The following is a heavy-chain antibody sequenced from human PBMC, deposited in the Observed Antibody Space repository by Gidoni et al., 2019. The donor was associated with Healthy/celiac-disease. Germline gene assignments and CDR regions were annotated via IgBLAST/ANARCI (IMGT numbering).Heavy chain of an antibody. J-gene: IGHJ4*02. Sequence: EVQLVESGGGLVKPGGSLRLSCASSGFTFSNAWMSWVRQAPGKGLEWVGRIKSKTDGGTTDYAAPVKGRFTISRDDSKNTLYLQMNSLKTEDTAVYYCTTDQGQLWLIYWGQGTLVTVSS. V-gene: IGHV3-15*01. CDR2: IKSKTDGGTT. CDR3: TTDQGQLWLIY. CDR1: GFTFSNAW. D-gene: IGHD5-18*01.